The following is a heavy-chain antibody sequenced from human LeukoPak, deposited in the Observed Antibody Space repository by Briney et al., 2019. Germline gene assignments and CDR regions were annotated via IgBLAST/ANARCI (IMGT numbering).Heavy chain of an antibody. CDR2: IFPGDSDP. D-gene: IGHD6-13*01. Sequence: GESLKISCKGSGYSFTSYWIGWVRQMPGKGLEWMGIIFPGDSDPRYSPSFQGQVTISADKSISTAYLQWRSLKASDTAMYYCATLYTSSWYLHYWGQGTLVTVSS. J-gene: IGHJ4*02. V-gene: IGHV5-51*01. CDR1: GYSFTSYW. CDR3: ATLYTSSWYLHY.